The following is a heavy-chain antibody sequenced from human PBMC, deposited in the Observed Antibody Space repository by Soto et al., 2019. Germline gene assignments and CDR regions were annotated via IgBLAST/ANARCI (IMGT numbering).Heavy chain of an antibody. CDR3: ARGVDCSGGSCFRGGWVSAMDL. J-gene: IGHJ6*02. V-gene: IGHV4-4*02. Sequence: QVQLQEAGPGLVKPSGTLSLTCAVSDVSIISSNWWSWVRQPPGKGLEWIGEIYHSGNTTYNPSLKSRVTLSVDKSNNQFSLKLTSVTAADTAMYYCARGVDCSGGSCFRGGWVSAMDLWGRGTTVTVSS. CDR2: IYHSGNT. CDR1: DVSIISSNW. D-gene: IGHD2-15*01.